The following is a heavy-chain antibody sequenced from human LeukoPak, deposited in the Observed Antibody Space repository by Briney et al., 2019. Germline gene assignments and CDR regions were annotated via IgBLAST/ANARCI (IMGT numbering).Heavy chain of an antibody. V-gene: IGHV3-23*01. CDR2: ISGSGGST. CDR3: ARDMYSNGYYADY. J-gene: IGHJ4*02. CDR1: GFTFSSYA. Sequence: PGGSLRLSCAASGFTFSSYAMSWVRQAPGKGLEWVSAISGSGGSTFYADSVKGRFTISKDNSRNTLYLQMNSLTADDTAIYYCARDMYSNGYYADYWGQGTPVTVSS. D-gene: IGHD6-19*01.